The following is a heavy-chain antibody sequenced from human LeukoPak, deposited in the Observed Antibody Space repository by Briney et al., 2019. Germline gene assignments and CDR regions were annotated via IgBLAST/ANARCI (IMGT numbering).Heavy chain of an antibody. J-gene: IGHJ4*02. CDR3: ARTYDYIWGSFRSYSFDS. CDR1: GGSISSSSYY. Sequence: PSETLSLTCTVSGGSISSSSYYWGWIRQPPGKGLEWIGSIYYSGSAYYNPSLKSRVTISVGASKNQFSLKLSSVSAADTGVYYCARTYDYIWGSFRSYSFDSWGQGTLVTVSS. D-gene: IGHD3-16*02. V-gene: IGHV4-39*01. CDR2: IYYSGSA.